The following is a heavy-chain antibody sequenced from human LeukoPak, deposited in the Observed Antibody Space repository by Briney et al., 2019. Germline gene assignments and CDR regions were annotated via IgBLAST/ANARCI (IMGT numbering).Heavy chain of an antibody. CDR1: GXTFSSYG. V-gene: IGHV3-33*01. J-gene: IGHJ2*01. Sequence: PGGSLRLSCAASGXTFSSYGMHWVRQAPGKGREWVAVIWYDGSNKYYADSVKGRFTISRDNAGNSLYLQMNSLRDEDTAVYYCARDWEYWYFDLWGRGTLVTVSS. D-gene: IGHD2/OR15-2a*01. CDR2: IWYDGSNK. CDR3: ARDWEYWYFDL.